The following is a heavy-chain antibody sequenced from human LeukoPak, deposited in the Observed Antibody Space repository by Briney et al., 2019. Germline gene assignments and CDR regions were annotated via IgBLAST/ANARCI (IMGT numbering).Heavy chain of an antibody. CDR2: IYYTGNT. CDR3: ARVLGYCSGGSCPYYFDY. D-gene: IGHD2-15*01. CDR1: GDSISTSKSY. V-gene: IGHV4-39*07. J-gene: IGHJ4*02. Sequence: PSDTLSLTCTVSGDSISTSKSYWGWIRQPPLKGLEWIGSIYYTGNTYYNASLKSRVTISVDTSKNQFSLKLSSVTAADTAVYYCARVLGYCSGGSCPYYFDYWGQGTLVTVSS.